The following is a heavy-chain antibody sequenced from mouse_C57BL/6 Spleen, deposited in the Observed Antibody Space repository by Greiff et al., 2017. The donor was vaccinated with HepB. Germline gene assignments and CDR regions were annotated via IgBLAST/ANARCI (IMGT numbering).Heavy chain of an antibody. CDR1: GYTFTSYT. D-gene: IGHD2-5*01. Sequence: QVQLKESGAELARPGASVKMSCKASGYTFTSYTMHWVKQRPGQGLEWIGYINPSSGYTKYNQKFKDKATLTADKSSSTAYMQLSSLTSEDSAVYYCARSYSNYPWFAYWGQGTLVTVSA. V-gene: IGHV1-4*01. J-gene: IGHJ3*01. CDR2: INPSSGYT. CDR3: ARSYSNYPWFAY.